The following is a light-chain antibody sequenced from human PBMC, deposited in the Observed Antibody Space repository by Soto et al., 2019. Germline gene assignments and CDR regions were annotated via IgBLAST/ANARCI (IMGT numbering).Light chain of an antibody. CDR2: RNN. CDR1: SSNIGSNS. J-gene: IGLJ3*02. V-gene: IGLV1-44*01. CDR3: AAWDDSLDGGV. Sequence: QSVLTQPPSASGTPGQRVTISCSGSSSNIGSNSVNWYRQLPGTAPKLLIYRNNQRPSGVPDRFSGSKSGTSASLATSGLQSEDEADYYCAAWDDSLDGGVFGGGTKLTV.